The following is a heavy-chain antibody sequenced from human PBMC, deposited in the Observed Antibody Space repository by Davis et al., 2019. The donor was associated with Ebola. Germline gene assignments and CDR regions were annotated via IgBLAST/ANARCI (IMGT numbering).Heavy chain of an antibody. CDR2: IYYSGST. J-gene: IGHJ6*02. V-gene: IGHV4-39*07. D-gene: IGHD6-6*01. CDR1: GGSISSSSYY. CDR3: ASSKYSSHDCMDV. Sequence: PSETLSLTCTVSGGSISSSSYYWGRIRQPPGKGLEWIGSIYYSGSTNYNPSLKSRVTISVDTSKNQFSLKLSSVTAADTAVYYCASSKYSSHDCMDVWGQGTTVTVSS.